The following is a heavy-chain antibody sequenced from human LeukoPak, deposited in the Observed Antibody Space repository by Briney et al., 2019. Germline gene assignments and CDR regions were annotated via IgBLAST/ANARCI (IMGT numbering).Heavy chain of an antibody. CDR3: AGNEGGPTGFDP. V-gene: IGHV4-4*07. Sequence: SETLSLTCTVSGGPISSYYWSWIRQPAGKGLEWIGRISTSGSTNYNPSLKSRVTMSADTSKNQLSLKLTSVTAADTAVYFCAGNEGGPTGFDPWGKGTRSTVSS. CDR2: ISTSGST. J-gene: IGHJ5*02. CDR1: GGPISSYY. D-gene: IGHD3-16*01.